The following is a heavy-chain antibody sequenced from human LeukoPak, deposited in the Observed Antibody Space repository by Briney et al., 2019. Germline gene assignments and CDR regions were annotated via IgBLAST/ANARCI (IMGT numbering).Heavy chain of an antibody. J-gene: IGHJ4*02. CDR3: ARDLTSAGGYPYYYFDY. Sequence: GASVKVSCKASGGTFSSYAISWVRQAPGQGLEWKGGIIPIFGTANYTQKFQGRVTITADESTSTAYMELSSLRSEDTAVYYCARDLTSAGGYPYYYFDYWGQGTLVTVSS. V-gene: IGHV1-69*13. CDR1: GGTFSSYA. CDR2: IIPIFGTA. D-gene: IGHD3-22*01.